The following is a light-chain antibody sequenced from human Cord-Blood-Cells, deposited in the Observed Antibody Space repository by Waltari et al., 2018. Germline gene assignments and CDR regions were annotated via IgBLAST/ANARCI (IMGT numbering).Light chain of an antibody. CDR1: SSDVGSYNL. J-gene: IGLJ3*02. Sequence: QSALTQPASVSGSPGQSSTISCTGTSSDVGSYNLVSWYQQPPGKAPKLMIHEVSKRPSWVSNRFSGSKSGNTASLTISGLQAEDEADYYCCSYAGSSTWVFGGGTKLTVL. CDR3: CSYAGSSTWV. CDR2: EVS. V-gene: IGLV2-23*02.